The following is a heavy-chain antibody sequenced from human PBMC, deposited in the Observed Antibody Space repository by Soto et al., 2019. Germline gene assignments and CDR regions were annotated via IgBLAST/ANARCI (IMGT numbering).Heavy chain of an antibody. CDR1: GYTFTTFG. V-gene: IGHV1-18*01. D-gene: IGHD5-12*01. CDR2: IDPKNGNT. Sequence: GASVKVSCKASGYTFTTFGISWVRQAPGQGLEWMGWIDPKNGNTKDAQKFQGRVTMTADTSTSTAYMELRSLRSEDTAVYYCARGSVEMATSGGNWFDPWGQGTLVTVSS. CDR3: ARGSVEMATSGGNWFDP. J-gene: IGHJ5*02.